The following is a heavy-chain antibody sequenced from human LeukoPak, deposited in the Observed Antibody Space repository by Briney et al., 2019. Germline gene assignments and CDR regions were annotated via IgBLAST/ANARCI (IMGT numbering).Heavy chain of an antibody. CDR1: GFTFSSYG. CDR2: ISGSGGST. CDR3: AKGRRLGYYDSSGGFDY. V-gene: IGHV3-23*01. J-gene: IGHJ4*02. D-gene: IGHD3-22*01. Sequence: GGTLRLSCAASGFTFSSYGMSWVRQAPGKGLEWVPAISGSGGSTYYADSVKGRFTISRDNSKNTLYLQMNSLRAEDTAVYYCAKGRRLGYYDSSGGFDYWGQGTLVTVSS.